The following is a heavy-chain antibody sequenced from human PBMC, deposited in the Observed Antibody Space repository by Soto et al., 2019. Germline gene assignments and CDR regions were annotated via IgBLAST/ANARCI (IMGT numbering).Heavy chain of an antibody. CDR2: IYSGGST. D-gene: IGHD2-21*01. CDR1: GVTVSSNY. Sequence: EVQLVESGGGLVQPGGSLRLSCAASGVTVSSNYMSWVRQAPGKGLDWVSVIYSGGSTYYADSVKGRFTISRDNSKPTLYLQMNSWRVEDTALYYCGRHVHHCGGGYFDYWGQGTLVTVSP. V-gene: IGHV3-66*04. CDR3: GRHVHHCGGGYFDY. J-gene: IGHJ4*02.